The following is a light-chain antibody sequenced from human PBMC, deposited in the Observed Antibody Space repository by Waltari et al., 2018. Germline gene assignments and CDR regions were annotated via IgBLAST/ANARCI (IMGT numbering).Light chain of an antibody. J-gene: IGLJ2*01. CDR2: DVS. CDR3: CSYAGSYTVV. V-gene: IGLV2-11*01. Sequence: QSALTQPRSVSGSPGQSVTISCTGTSSDVGGYNYVHWYQQHPGKAPKLMIYDVSQRPSGVPDRFSGSKSGNTASLTISGLQAEDEADYYCCSYAGSYTVVFGGGTKLTVL. CDR1: SSDVGGYNY.